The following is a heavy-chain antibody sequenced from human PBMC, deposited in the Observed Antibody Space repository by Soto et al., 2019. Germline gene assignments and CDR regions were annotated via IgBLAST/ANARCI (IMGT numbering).Heavy chain of an antibody. V-gene: IGHV3-30*18. CDR3: AKDQASGQGSFDS. CDR2: ISYDGSNQ. J-gene: IGHJ4*02. CDR1: GVTFNIYG. Sequence: GGSLRLSYAASGVTFNIYGMHWVRQAPDKGLEWVALISYDGSNQYYADSVKGRFTISRDNSKNTLFLQMNSLRADDTAVYYCAKDQASGQGSFDSWGQGTLVTGSS.